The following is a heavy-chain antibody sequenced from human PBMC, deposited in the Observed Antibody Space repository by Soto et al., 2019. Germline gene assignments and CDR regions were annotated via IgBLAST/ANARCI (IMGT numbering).Heavy chain of an antibody. CDR2: IYYSGST. CDR3: ARAAAAGTSNFDY. Sequence: SETLSLTCTVSGGSISSSSYYWGWIRQHPGKGLEWIGYIYYSGSTYYNPSLKSRVTISVDTSKNQFSLKLSSVTAADTAVYYCARAAAAGTSNFDYWGQGTLVTVSS. V-gene: IGHV4-31*03. J-gene: IGHJ4*02. D-gene: IGHD6-13*01. CDR1: GGSISSSSYY.